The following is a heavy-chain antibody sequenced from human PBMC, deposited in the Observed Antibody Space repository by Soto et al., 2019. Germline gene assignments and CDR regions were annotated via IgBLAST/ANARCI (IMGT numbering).Heavy chain of an antibody. J-gene: IGHJ5*01. Sequence: QVQLQESGPGLMKPSQTLSLTCTVSGGYISTAGSFWSWVRQHPGKGLEWIGYMSHSETTHYNSSLXSXXTISIDTSKNQFPLNLDSVTAADTAVYYCARGYSRPDWFDSWGPGTLVIVSS. CDR2: MSHSETT. CDR1: GGYISTAGSF. CDR3: ARGYSRPDWFDS. D-gene: IGHD5-12*01. V-gene: IGHV4-31*03.